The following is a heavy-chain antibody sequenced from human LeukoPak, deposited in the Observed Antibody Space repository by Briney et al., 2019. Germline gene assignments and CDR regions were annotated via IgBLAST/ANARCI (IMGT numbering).Heavy chain of an antibody. CDR1: GFTVSSNS. V-gene: IGHV3-53*01. J-gene: IGHJ3*01. CDR3: AMKAVPRPRLHDAFDF. Sequence: PGGSLRLSCTDSGFTVSSNSMSWVRQAPGKGLEWVSFIYSDNTHYSDSVKGRFTISRDNSKNTLYLQMNSLRAEDTAVYYCAMKAVPRPRLHDAFDFWGQGTVVSVSS. CDR2: IYSDNT. D-gene: IGHD5-24*01.